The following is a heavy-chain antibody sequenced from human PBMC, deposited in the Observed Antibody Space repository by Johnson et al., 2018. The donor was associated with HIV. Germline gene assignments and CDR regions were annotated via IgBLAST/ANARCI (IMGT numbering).Heavy chain of an antibody. CDR3: ARGREDF. V-gene: IGHV3-66*01. Sequence: VQLVESGGGLVQPGGSLRLSCAASGFTFSSYYMSWVRQAPGKGLEWVSVIYSGGSTYYADSVKGRFTISRDNAKNSLYLRMNSLRVDDTAVYYCARGREDFWGQGTMVTVSP. CDR1: GFTFSSYY. J-gene: IGHJ3*01. CDR2: IYSGGST. D-gene: IGHD1-26*01.